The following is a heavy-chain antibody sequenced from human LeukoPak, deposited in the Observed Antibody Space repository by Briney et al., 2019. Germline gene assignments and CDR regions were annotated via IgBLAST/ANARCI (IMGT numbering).Heavy chain of an antibody. Sequence: EASVKVSCKASGYTFTTYGISWVRQAPGQGLEWIGWISAYNGDTNYAQKLQGRVTMTTDTSTSTAYMELRSLRSDDTAVYYCARTMRNYGDYVSSYWGQGTLVTVSS. CDR2: ISAYNGDT. D-gene: IGHD4-17*01. V-gene: IGHV1-18*01. J-gene: IGHJ4*02. CDR1: GYTFTTYG. CDR3: ARTMRNYGDYVSSY.